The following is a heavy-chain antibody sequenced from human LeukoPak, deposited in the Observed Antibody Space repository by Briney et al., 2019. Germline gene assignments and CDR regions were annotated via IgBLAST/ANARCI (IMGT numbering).Heavy chain of an antibody. CDR2: ISGSGSNI. J-gene: IGHJ4*02. Sequence: GGSLRLSCAASGFTFSSYEMNWVRQAPGKGLEWVSYISGSGSNIYYADSVKGRFTISRDNAKNSLYLQMSSLRAEDTAVYYCARVGGCCYFDYWGQGAPVTVSS. CDR3: ARVGGCCYFDY. V-gene: IGHV3-48*03. D-gene: IGHD2-15*01. CDR1: GFTFSSYE.